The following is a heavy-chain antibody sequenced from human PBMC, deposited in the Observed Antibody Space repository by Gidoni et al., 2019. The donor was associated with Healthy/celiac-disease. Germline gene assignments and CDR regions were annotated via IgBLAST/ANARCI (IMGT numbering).Heavy chain of an antibody. Sequence: EVQLVESGGGLVQPGGSLRLSCAASGFTFSSYEMNWVRQAPGKGLEWVSYISSSGSTIYYADSVKGRVTIPRDNAKNSLYLQMNSLRAEDTAVYYCARARFGELYFDYWGQGTLVTVSS. CDR1: GFTFSSYE. J-gene: IGHJ4*02. V-gene: IGHV3-48*03. CDR2: ISSSGSTI. D-gene: IGHD3-10*01. CDR3: ARARFGELYFDY.